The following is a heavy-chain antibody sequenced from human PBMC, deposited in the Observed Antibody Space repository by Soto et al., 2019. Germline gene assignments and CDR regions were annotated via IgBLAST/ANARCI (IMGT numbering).Heavy chain of an antibody. V-gene: IGHV4-4*02. J-gene: IGHJ4*02. D-gene: IGHD1-26*01. Sequence: SETLSLTCAVSGASISNTDWWSWVRQPPGKGLEWIGEIYHSGTTNCDPSLKSRVTISLDKSKSLFSLTLTSLTAADTAVYYCAISGAGDLDYWGQGTLVTVSS. CDR2: IYHSGTT. CDR3: AISGAGDLDY. CDR1: GASISNTDW.